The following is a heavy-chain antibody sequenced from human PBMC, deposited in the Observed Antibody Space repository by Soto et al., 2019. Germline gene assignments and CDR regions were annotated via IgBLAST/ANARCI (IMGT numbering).Heavy chain of an antibody. J-gene: IGHJ4*02. CDR3: AKEERSGEIDY. Sequence: QVQLVEPGRGVVQPGRSLRLSCAASGFTFSNYGKHWVRQAPGKGLEWVTVISYDGSNKYYADSVKDRFTISRDNSQNTLYLQMNSLRAEDTAVYYCAKEERSGEIDYWGQGTLVTVSS. D-gene: IGHD2-15*01. CDR1: GFTFSNYG. V-gene: IGHV3-30*18. CDR2: ISYDGSNK.